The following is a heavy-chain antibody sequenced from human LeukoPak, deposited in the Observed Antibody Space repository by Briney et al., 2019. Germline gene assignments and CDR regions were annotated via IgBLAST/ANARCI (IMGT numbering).Heavy chain of an antibody. V-gene: IGHV3-64*01. CDR1: GFTLSSYS. Sequence: GGSLRLSCVVSGFTLSSYSMHWVRQAPGKGLEFVSAISRKGDRTYYANSVKGRFTISRDISKNTLYLQMGSLRREDMAVYYCARVDYGSGCDSWGQGTLVIVSS. D-gene: IGHD6-19*01. CDR2: ISRKGDRT. CDR3: ARVDYGSGCDS. J-gene: IGHJ4*02.